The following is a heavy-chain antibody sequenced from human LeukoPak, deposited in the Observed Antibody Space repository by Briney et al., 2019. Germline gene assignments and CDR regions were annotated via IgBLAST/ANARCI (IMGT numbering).Heavy chain of an antibody. D-gene: IGHD3-22*01. J-gene: IGHJ3*02. CDR2: IYYSGST. CDR3: ARHRATYYYDSSGLGAFDI. V-gene: IGHV4-61*05. Sequence: SETLSLTCTVSGGSITSPHYYWGWIRQPPGKGLEWIGYIYYSGSTNYNPSLKSRVTISVDTSKNQFSLKLSSVTAADTAVYYCARHRATYYYDSSGLGAFDIWGQGTMVTVSS. CDR1: GGSITSPHYY.